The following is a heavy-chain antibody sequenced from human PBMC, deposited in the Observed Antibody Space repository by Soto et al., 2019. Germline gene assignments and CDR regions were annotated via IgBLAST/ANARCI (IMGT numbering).Heavy chain of an antibody. Sequence: PPETLSLTWTVSARSISSYYWSWIRQPPGKGLEWIGYIYYSGSTNYNTSLKSRVTISVDTSKNQFSLKLCSVTAVDSSVYYCSSVPTSGIACYGDDLYEMDVWGQGTTVTVSS. CDR1: ARSISSYY. CDR2: IYYSGST. J-gene: IGHJ6*02. V-gene: IGHV4-59*01. CDR3: SSVPTSGIACYGDDLYEMDV. D-gene: IGHD3-3*01.